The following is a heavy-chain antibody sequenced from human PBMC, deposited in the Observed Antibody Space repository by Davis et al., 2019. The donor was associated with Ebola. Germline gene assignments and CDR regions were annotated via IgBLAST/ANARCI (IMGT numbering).Heavy chain of an antibody. CDR1: VYTFTGHY. Sequence: SVPVSCQASVYTFTGHYIQWVRQAPGQGLEWMGRINPNSGVTNYAQKFQGRVTMTRDTSTNTANMELSRLRSDDTAVYYCARGGITMMVVPRDYYYGLDVWGQGTTVTVSS. V-gene: IGHV1-2*06. CDR2: INPNSGVT. D-gene: IGHD3-22*01. CDR3: ARGGITMMVVPRDYYYGLDV. J-gene: IGHJ6*02.